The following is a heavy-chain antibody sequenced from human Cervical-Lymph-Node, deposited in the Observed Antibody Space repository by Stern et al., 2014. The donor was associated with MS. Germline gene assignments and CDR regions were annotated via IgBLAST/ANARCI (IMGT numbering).Heavy chain of an antibody. CDR1: GASISSSY. Sequence: QVQLQESGPGLVKPSETLSLTCTVSGASISSSYWSWIRQPPGKGPEWIAYIYYSGITNFHHSLRSRVTISVDMAKNQFSLKVTSVTAADTAVYYCAKWGTGGYGHFDYWGQGILVTVSS. CDR3: AKWGTGGYGHFDY. D-gene: IGHD3-16*01. J-gene: IGHJ4*02. CDR2: IYYSGIT. V-gene: IGHV4-59*01.